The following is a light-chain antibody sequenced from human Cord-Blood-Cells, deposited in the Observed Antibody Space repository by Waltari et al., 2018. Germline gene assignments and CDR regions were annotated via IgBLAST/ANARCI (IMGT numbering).Light chain of an antibody. CDR3: QQSYSTPIT. CDR2: APS. V-gene: IGKV1-39*01. CDR1: QSISSY. Sequence: DIQMTQSPSSLSASVGDRVTITCRASQSISSYLNWYQQKPGKAPKLLIDAPSSLQSGVPSRFSGSGSGTDFTLTISSLQPEDFATYYCQQSYSTPITFGQGTRLEIK. J-gene: IGKJ5*01.